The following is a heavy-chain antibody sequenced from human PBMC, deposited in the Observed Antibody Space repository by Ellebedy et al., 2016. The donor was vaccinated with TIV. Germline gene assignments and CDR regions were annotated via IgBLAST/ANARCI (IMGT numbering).Heavy chain of an antibody. D-gene: IGHD4-17*01. Sequence: SVKVSXXASGYSFNSYYMVWVRQAPGQGLEWVGGIIPVSGTPKYAQKFQGRLTITADESTRTAYMELSSLTSGDTAVYYCGRRRLYGDYYYFESWGQGTLVTVSS. CDR2: IIPVSGTP. J-gene: IGHJ4*02. CDR3: GRRRLYGDYYYFES. CDR1: GYSFNSYY. V-gene: IGHV1-69*13.